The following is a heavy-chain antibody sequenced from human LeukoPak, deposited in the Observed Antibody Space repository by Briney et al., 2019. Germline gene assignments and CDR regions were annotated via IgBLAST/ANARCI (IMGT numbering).Heavy chain of an antibody. D-gene: IGHD6-13*01. Sequence: ASVKVSCKVSGYTLTELSMHWVRQAPGKGLEWMGGFDPEDGETIYAQKFQGRVTMTEDTSTDTAYMELSSLRSEDTAVYYCARVPSRSSWYLHHRDLMSWFDPWGQGTLVTVSS. J-gene: IGHJ5*02. V-gene: IGHV1-24*01. CDR3: ARVPSRSSWYLHHRDLMSWFDP. CDR2: FDPEDGET. CDR1: GYTLTELS.